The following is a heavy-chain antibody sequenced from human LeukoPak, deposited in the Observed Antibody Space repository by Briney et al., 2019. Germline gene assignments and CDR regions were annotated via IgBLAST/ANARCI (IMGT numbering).Heavy chain of an antibody. CDR2: ISPNSGGT. Sequence: GASVKVSCKASGYSFNEYYIHWVRQAPGQGLEWMGRISPNSGGTNYAQNFQGRVTMTRDTSITTAYMELSGLTSDDTALYYCARNYGGTSKYFDYWGQGTLVTVSS. CDR3: ARNYGGTSKYFDY. CDR1: GYSFNEYY. J-gene: IGHJ4*02. D-gene: IGHD4-23*01. V-gene: IGHV1-2*06.